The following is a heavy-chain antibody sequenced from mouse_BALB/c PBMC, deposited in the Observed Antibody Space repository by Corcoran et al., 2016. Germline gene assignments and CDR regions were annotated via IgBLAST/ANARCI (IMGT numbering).Heavy chain of an antibody. CDR2: INPYNDGT. V-gene: IGHV1S136*01. CDR3: ASLLTR. J-gene: IGHJ3*01. CDR1: GYTFTSYV. D-gene: IGHD4-1*01. Sequence: EVQLQQSGPELVKPGASVKMSCKASGYTFTSYVMHWVKQKPGQGLEWIGYINPYNDGTKYSEKFKGKATLTSDKSSSTAYMELSSLTSEDSAVYYCASLLTRWGQGTLVTVSA.